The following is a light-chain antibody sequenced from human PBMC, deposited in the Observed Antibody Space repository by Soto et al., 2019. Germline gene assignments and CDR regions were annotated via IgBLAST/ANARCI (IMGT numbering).Light chain of an antibody. Sequence: QSALTQPPSVSGAPGQRVTISCTGNSSNIGAGYDVHWYQQLPGTAPKLLIYSDTNRPSGVPDRFSGSKSGTSASLAITGLRAEDEADYYCQSYDSSLSGVFGGGTKVTVL. V-gene: IGLV1-40*01. CDR2: SDT. J-gene: IGLJ3*02. CDR1: SSNIGAGYD. CDR3: QSYDSSLSGV.